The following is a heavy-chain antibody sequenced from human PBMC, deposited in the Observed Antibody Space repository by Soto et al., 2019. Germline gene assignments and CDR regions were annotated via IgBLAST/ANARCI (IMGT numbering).Heavy chain of an antibody. CDR3: ARDRCSSTSCNTDYYYGMDV. CDR1: GYTFTSYY. Sequence: QVQLVQSGAEVKKPGASVKVSCKASGYTFTSYYMHWVRQAPGQGLEWMGIINPSGGSTSYAQKFQGRVTMTRDTSTSTVYMELSSLRSEDTAVYYCARDRCSSTSCNTDYYYGMDVWGQGTTVTVSS. J-gene: IGHJ6*02. V-gene: IGHV1-46*01. D-gene: IGHD2-2*02. CDR2: INPSGGST.